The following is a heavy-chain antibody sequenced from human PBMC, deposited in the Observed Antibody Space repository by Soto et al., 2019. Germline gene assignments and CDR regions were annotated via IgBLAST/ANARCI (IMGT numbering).Heavy chain of an antibody. J-gene: IGHJ5*02. V-gene: IGHV1-3*01. CDR3: ARGIATGQLDP. CDR2: INPDNGNT. CDR1: GYTFTGYT. Sequence: ASVKVSCTASGYTFTGYTMNWVRQAPGQRLEWMGWINPDNGNTKSSQKFQDRVIITRDTSASTAYMDLSSLRSEDTAVYYCARGIATGQLDPWGQGTLVTVSS. D-gene: IGHD2-15*01.